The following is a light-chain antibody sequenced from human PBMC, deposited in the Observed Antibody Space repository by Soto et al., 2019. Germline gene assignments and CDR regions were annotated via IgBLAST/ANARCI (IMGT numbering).Light chain of an antibody. CDR3: QQCNSFSRT. V-gene: IGKV3-15*01. Sequence: EIVMTQSPATLSVSPGGRATLSCRASQSISDTLAWYQQKPGQAPRLLIHGASTRATGFPVRFSGSGSGTEFTLTISSLQPDDFATYYCQQCNSFSRTFGQGTKVDIK. CDR1: QSISDT. J-gene: IGKJ1*01. CDR2: GAS.